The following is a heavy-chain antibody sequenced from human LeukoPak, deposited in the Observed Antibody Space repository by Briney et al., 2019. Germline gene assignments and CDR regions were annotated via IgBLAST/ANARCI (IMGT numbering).Heavy chain of an antibody. D-gene: IGHD3-22*01. CDR1: GFTFSSYS. CDR2: ISSSSSYI. V-gene: IGHV3-21*01. CDR3: ARDPHYYDSSGYYYPPAFDI. J-gene: IGHJ3*02. Sequence: GGSLRLSCAASGFTFSSYSMTWVRQAPGKGLEWVSSISSSSSYIYYADSVKGRFTISRDNAKNSLYLQMNSLRAEDTAVYYCARDPHYYDSSGYYYPPAFDIWGQGTMVTVSA.